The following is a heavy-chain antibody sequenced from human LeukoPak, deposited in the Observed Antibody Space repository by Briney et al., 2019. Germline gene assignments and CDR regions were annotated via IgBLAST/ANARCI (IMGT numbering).Heavy chain of an antibody. D-gene: IGHD3-10*02. CDR2: IYHSGST. J-gene: IGHJ6*03. CDR1: GYSISSGYY. V-gene: IGHV4-38-2*01. CDR3: ARHVGYYYYMDV. Sequence: PSETLSLTCAVSGYSISSGYYWGWIRQPPGKGLEWIGSIYHSGSTYYSPSLKSRVAISVDPSKNQFSLKLRSVTAADTAVYYCARHVGYYYYMDVWGKGTTVTVSS.